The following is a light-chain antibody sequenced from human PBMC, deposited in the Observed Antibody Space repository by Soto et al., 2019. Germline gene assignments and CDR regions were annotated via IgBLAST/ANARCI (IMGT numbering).Light chain of an antibody. V-gene: IGKV1-39*01. CDR3: QQSHTNPT. CDR1: QSVIKS. Sequence: IQMTQSPSSLSASVGDRITINCRASQSVIKSVNWYQQKPGKSPKLLMYITSTLQSGVPSRFSGSVSGTDFTLTISILQPEDFATYCCQQSHTNPTFVGVTKV. CDR2: ITS. J-gene: IGKJ4*01.